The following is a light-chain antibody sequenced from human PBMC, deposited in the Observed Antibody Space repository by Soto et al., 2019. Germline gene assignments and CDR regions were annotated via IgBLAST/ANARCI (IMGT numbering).Light chain of an antibody. V-gene: IGKV1-39*01. CDR3: QQTHSTPVT. CDR1: QNIYNY. CDR2: AAS. J-gene: IGKJ5*01. Sequence: DIQMTQSPSSLSASVGDRVTVTCRTGQNIYNYLNWYQQKPGKAPKLLIYAASSVQSGVPLRFSGSGSGIDFTLTISSLQPEDFATYYCQQTHSTPVTFGQGTRLEVK.